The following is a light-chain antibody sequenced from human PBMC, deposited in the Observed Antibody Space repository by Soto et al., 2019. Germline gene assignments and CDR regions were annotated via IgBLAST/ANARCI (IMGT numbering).Light chain of an antibody. CDR1: SSNIGSDT. CDR3: AAWDDSLNGYV. J-gene: IGLJ1*01. Sequence: QSVLTQPPSASGTPGQKVTISCSGSSSNIGSDTVNWYQQLPGTAPKLLIYSNNQRPSGVPDRFSASKSGTSASQAISGLQSEDEADYYCAAWDDSLNGYVFGTGTKLTVL. V-gene: IGLV1-44*01. CDR2: SNN.